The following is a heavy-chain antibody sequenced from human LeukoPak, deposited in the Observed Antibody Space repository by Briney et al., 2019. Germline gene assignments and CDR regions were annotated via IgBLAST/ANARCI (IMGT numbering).Heavy chain of an antibody. CDR3: AKDRDTGIGAYSWGYFDY. Sequence: GGSLRLSCAASGFTLSNYGMHWVRQAPGKGLEWVSSITSSSTYTFYADSVKGRFTISRDNARNSLYLQMNSLRAEDTAVYYCAKDRDTGIGAYSWGYFDYWGQGTLVTVSS. D-gene: IGHD5-18*01. CDR1: GFTLSNYG. CDR2: ITSSSTYT. J-gene: IGHJ4*02. V-gene: IGHV3-21*04.